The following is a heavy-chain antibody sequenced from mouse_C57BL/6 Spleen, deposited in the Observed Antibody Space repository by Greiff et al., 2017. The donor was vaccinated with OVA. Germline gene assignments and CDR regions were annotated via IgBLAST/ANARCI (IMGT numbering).Heavy chain of an antibody. CDR1: GYSFTGYY. V-gene: IGHV1-42*01. CDR3: ARGGYDDYDDGFAY. D-gene: IGHD2-4*01. Sequence: VQLQQSGPELVKPGASVKISCKASGYSFTGYYMNWVKQSPEKSLEWIGEINPSTGGTTYNQKFKAKATLTVDKSSSTAYMQLKSLTSEDSAVYYCARGGYDDYDDGFAYWGQGTLVTVSA. CDR2: INPSTGGT. J-gene: IGHJ3*01.